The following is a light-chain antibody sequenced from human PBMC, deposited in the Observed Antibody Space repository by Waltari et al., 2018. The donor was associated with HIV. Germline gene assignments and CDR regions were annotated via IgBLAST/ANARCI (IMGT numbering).Light chain of an antibody. Sequence: DIQMTQFPSSMSASLGDRVTITCRANQGISSWLAWYQQKPGKAPKLLISGASILERGVSSRFSGKGSGTEFTLTITSLQPEDVAIYYCQQTNYVPITFGQGTRLEIK. CDR1: QGISSW. CDR2: GAS. J-gene: IGKJ5*01. V-gene: IGKV1D-12*01. CDR3: QQTNYVPIT.